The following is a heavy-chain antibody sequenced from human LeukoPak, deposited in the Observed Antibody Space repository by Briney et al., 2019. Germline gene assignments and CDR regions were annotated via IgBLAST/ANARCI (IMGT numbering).Heavy chain of an antibody. V-gene: IGHV4-59*08. D-gene: IGHD6-19*01. CDR3: ARGGSSGWSDY. J-gene: IGHJ4*02. CDR1: GGSISSYY. Sequence: SETLSLTCTVSGGSISSYYWSWIRPPPGKGLEWIGYIYYSGSTNYNPSLKSRVTISVDTSKNQFSLKLSSLTAADTAVYYCARGGSSGWSDYWGQGTLVTVSS. CDR2: IYYSGST.